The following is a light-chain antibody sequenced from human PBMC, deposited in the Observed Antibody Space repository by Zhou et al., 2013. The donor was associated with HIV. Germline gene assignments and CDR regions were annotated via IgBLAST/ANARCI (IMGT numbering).Light chain of an antibody. CDR1: QDISNY. CDR2: GAS. J-gene: IGKJ1*01. V-gene: IGKV1-39*01. CDR3: QQSYSTPRT. Sequence: DIQMTQSPSSLSASVGDRVTITCQASQDISNYLNWYQQKPGKAPKVLIYGASSLQSGVPSRFSGSGSGTDFTLTISSLQPEDFATYYCQQSYSTPRTFGQGTKVEIQ.